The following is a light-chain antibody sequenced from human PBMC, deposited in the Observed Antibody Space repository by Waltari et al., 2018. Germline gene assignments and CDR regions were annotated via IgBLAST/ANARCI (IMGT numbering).Light chain of an antibody. Sequence: DLVMTQSPDSLAVSLGERATINCQSSQNILYSSNNKNYLTWYQQKPGQPPKLLIYWASTRESGVPDRFSGSGSGTDFTLTISSLQAEDVAVYYCQQYYTTPRTFGQGTKVEIK. V-gene: IGKV4-1*01. CDR1: QNILYSSNNKNY. J-gene: IGKJ2*01. CDR3: QQYYTTPRT. CDR2: WAS.